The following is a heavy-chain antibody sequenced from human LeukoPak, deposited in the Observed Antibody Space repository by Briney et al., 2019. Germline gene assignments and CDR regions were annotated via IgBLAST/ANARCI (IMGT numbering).Heavy chain of an antibody. V-gene: IGHV4-59*01. CDR1: GGSINNYY. CDR3: ASRGDGYSYFDWYFDL. D-gene: IGHD5-24*01. Sequence: ASETLSLTCTVSGGSINNYYWSWIRQPPGKGLEWIAYIYYNGNTNYNPSLKSRITISADTSKNQFSLKLSSVTAADTAVYYCASRGDGYSYFDWYFDLWGRGTLVTVSS. CDR2: IYYNGNT. J-gene: IGHJ2*01.